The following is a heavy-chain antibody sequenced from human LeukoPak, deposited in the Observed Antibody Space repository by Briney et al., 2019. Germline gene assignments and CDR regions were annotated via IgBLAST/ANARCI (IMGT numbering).Heavy chain of an antibody. CDR1: GFTFSSYA. CDR3: ARGNYYYDSSAYYHKWYYDL. J-gene: IGHJ2*01. Sequence: PGRSLRLSCAASGFTFSSYAMHWVRQAPGKGLEWVAVISYDGSNKYYADSVKGRFTISRDNSKNTLYLQMNSLRAEDTAVYYCARGNYYYDSSAYYHKWYYDLWGRGTLVTVSS. V-gene: IGHV3-30-3*01. D-gene: IGHD3-22*01. CDR2: ISYDGSNK.